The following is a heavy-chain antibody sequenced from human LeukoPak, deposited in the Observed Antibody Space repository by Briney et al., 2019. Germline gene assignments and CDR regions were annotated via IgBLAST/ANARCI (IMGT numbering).Heavy chain of an antibody. CDR2: ISYIGSP. D-gene: IGHD3-10*01. V-gene: IGHV4-39*07. CDR3: ARDRRYYYGSKSPDAFDI. CDR1: GGSITSTSYY. Sequence: SDTLSLTCTVSGGSITSTSYYWAWIRQPPGKGLEWTGTISYIGSPYYNPSLKSRVTISLDASKNQFSLKLSSVTAADTAVYYCARDRRYYYGSKSPDAFDIWGQGTMVTVSS. J-gene: IGHJ3*02.